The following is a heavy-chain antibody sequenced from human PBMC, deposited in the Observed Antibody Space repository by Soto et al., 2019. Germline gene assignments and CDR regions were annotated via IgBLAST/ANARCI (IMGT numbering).Heavy chain of an antibody. CDR2: IYYTGST. J-gene: IGHJ5*01. CDR1: GGSISSDY. V-gene: IGHV4-59*01. Sequence: QVQLQESGPGLVKPSETLSLTCSVSGGSISSDYWSWIRQPPGKGLEWIGYIYYTGSTNYNPSLQRRVTISVDTSKNQFSLNLRCVTAADTAVYYCARPLRGGVVVAGREIDSWGQG. CDR3: ARPLRGGVVVAGREIDS. D-gene: IGHD2-15*01.